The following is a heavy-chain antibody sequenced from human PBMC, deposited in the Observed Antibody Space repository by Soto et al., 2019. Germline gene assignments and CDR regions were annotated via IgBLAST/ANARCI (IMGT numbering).Heavy chain of an antibody. D-gene: IGHD3-22*01. Sequence: SESLPLTCAVYGGSLSGYYGSWIRQPPGKGLEWIGEINHSGSTNYNPSLKSRVTISVDTSKNQFSLKLSSVTAADTAVYYCARGDYYDSSGYSHYYYYGMDVWGQGTTVT. CDR2: INHSGST. J-gene: IGHJ6*02. CDR3: ARGDYYDSSGYSHYYYYGMDV. CDR1: GGSLSGYY. V-gene: IGHV4-34*01.